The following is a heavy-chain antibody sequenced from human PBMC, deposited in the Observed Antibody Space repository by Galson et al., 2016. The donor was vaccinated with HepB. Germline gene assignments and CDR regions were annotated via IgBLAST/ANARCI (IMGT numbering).Heavy chain of an antibody. J-gene: IGHJ4*02. CDR1: GGSFSSYT. CDR2: IIPILGST. D-gene: IGHD3-10*01. V-gene: IGHV1-69*13. Sequence: SVKVSCTASGGSFSSYTFTWVRQAPGQGLEWMGGIIPILGSTAYAQRFQGRVTITADDSTSTVYMELRSLRSEAPALYDCASVLDGAQYCDHWGQGTLVTVSS. CDR3: ASVLDGAQYCDH.